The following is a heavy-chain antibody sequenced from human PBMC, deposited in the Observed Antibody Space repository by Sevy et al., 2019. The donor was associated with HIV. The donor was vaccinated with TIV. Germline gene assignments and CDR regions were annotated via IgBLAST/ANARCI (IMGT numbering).Heavy chain of an antibody. CDR3: ARKDSSSWGHFDY. D-gene: IGHD6-6*01. CDR2: IYSGGST. Sequence: GSLRLSCAASGFTVSSNYMSWVRQAPGKGLEWVSVIYSGGSTYYADSVKGRFTISRDNSKNTLYLQMNSLRAEDTAVYYCARKDSSSWGHFDYWGQGTLVTVSS. J-gene: IGHJ4*02. V-gene: IGHV3-53*01. CDR1: GFTVSSNY.